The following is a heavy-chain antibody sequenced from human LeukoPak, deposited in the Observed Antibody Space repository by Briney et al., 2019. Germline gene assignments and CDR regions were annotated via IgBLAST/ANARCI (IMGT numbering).Heavy chain of an antibody. J-gene: IGHJ3*02. V-gene: IGHV4-59*01. Sequence: SETLSLTCTVSGGSISSYYWSWIRQPPGKGLEWIGYIYYSGSTNYNPSLKSRVTISVDTSKNQFSLKLSSVTAADTAVYYCARDLGYSGYSFVFDIWGQGTMVTVSS. CDR1: GGSISSYY. CDR2: IYYSGST. D-gene: IGHD5-12*01. CDR3: ARDLGYSGYSFVFDI.